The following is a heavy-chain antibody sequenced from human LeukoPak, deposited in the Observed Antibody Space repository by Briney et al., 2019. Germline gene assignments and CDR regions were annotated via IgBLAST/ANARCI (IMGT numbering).Heavy chain of an antibody. J-gene: IGHJ4*02. V-gene: IGHV5-10-1*01. CDR2: IDPSDSYN. CDR3: ARAYSRPRFDY. Sequence: GESLKISCKGSGYNFTNYWISCVRQMPGKGREWRGTIDPSDSYNNCSPSFQGHVTISADKSISTAYRQWSSLKASDTAMYYCARAYSRPRFDYWGQGTLVTVSS. CDR1: GYNFTNYW. D-gene: IGHD6-13*01.